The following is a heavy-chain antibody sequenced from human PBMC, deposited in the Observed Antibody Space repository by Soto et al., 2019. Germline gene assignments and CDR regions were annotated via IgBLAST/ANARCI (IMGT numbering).Heavy chain of an antibody. CDR1: GFSLTTGGVG. CDR2: MYWAGDK. V-gene: IGHV2-5*02. Sequence: QIPLRESGPALVKPTQTLTLTCTFSGFSLTTGGVGVAWIRQPPGKALEWLALMYWAGDKIYSPSHKSRLTVSKNTSKTQVVFTRSHLDPTATATYYSANRHVSPAYFDFWGQGTLVTVSS. J-gene: IGHJ4*02. CDR3: ANRHVSPAYFDF.